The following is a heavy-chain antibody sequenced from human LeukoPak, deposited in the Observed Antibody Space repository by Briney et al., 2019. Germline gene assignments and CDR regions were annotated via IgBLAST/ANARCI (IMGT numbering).Heavy chain of an antibody. CDR2: ISSSGSTI. Sequence: GGSLRLSCAASGFTFSDYYMSWIRQAPGKGLEWVSYISSSGSTIYYADSVKGRFTISRDNAKNSLYLQMNSLRAEDTAVYYYARDGAYSSSWGVFDYWGQGTLVTVSS. CDR1: GFTFSDYY. J-gene: IGHJ4*02. D-gene: IGHD6-13*01. V-gene: IGHV3-11*04. CDR3: ARDGAYSSSWGVFDY.